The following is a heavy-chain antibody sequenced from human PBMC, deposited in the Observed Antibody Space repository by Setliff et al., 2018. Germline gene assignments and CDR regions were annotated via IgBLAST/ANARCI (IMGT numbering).Heavy chain of an antibody. CDR1: GYTFSDYY. CDR3: AQKHQRASWAFDP. D-gene: IGHD2-2*01. V-gene: IGHV1-69-2*01. CDR2: FDFDDDET. Sequence: ASVKVSCKASGYTFSDYYMQWVRQAPGKGLEWMGRFDFDDDETIYAEKFQGRVTMSADTSSDTAYLQWDSLKASDTAIYYCAQKHQRASWAFDPWGRGTLVTVSS. J-gene: IGHJ5*02.